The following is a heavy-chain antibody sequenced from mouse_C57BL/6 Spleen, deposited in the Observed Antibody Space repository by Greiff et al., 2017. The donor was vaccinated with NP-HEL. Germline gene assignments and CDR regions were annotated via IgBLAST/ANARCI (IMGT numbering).Heavy chain of an antibody. J-gene: IGHJ4*01. Sequence: EVQLQQSGPELVKPGASVKISCKASGYTFTDYYMNWVKQSHGKSLEWIGDINPNNGGTSYNQKFKGKATLTVDKSSSTAYMELRSLTSEDSAVYYCAPTVVATRYAMDYWGQGTSVTVSS. CDR1: GYTFTDYY. CDR2: INPNNGGT. CDR3: APTVVATRYAMDY. D-gene: IGHD1-1*01. V-gene: IGHV1-26*01.